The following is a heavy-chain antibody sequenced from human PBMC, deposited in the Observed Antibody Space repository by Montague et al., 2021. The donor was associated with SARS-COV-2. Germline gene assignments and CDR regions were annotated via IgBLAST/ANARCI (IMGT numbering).Heavy chain of an antibody. CDR2: IYYSATT. V-gene: IGHV4-39*01. CDR3: AMEVAGDWYFDL. J-gene: IGHJ2*01. D-gene: IGHD1-1*01. CDR1: GGSISSSSYY. Sequence: SETLSLTCTVSGGSISSSSYYWGCIRQPPGKGSEWVGSIYYSATTXHXXXXRSRVTMSVATTKNQFSLRPSAATAADTAVFYCAMEVAGDWYFDLWGRGTLVTVSS.